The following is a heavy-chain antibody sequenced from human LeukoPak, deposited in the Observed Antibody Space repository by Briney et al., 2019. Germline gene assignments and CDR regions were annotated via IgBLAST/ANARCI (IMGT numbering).Heavy chain of an antibody. CDR3: ARHTGWWQQLVRGHFDY. Sequence: SQPLSLTCTVSDDSISRGSYYWSWIRQPAGKGLEWIGRIYSSGSANYNPSLKSRVTISVDTSKNQFSLKLGSVTAAGTAVYYCARHTGWWQQLVRGHFDYWGQGTLVTVSS. D-gene: IGHD6-13*01. J-gene: IGHJ4*02. V-gene: IGHV4-61*02. CDR1: DDSISRGSYY. CDR2: IYSSGSA.